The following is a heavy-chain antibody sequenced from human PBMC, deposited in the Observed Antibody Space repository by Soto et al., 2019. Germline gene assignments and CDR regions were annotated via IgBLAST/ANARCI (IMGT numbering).Heavy chain of an antibody. V-gene: IGHV1-69*10. CDR1: GGTFSSFG. CDR3: AREASGYDF. D-gene: IGHD5-12*01. J-gene: IGHJ1*01. CDR2: IIPVLGRP. Sequence: SVKVSCKASGGTFSSFGISWLRESAGQGLEWMGGIIPVLGRPNYAQRFRGRLTITADESTNTSYMELIDLTSEDTAVYYCAREASGYDFWGQGTQVTVSS.